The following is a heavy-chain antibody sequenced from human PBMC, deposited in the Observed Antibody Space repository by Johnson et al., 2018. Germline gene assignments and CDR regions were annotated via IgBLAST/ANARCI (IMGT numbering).Heavy chain of an antibody. CDR2: INIDESRT. J-gene: IGHJ6*03. Sequence: VQLQESGGGLVQPGGSLRLSCAASGFSFSNYWMHWVRQPPGKGLVWVSRINIDESRTTYADPVKGRFTISRDNAKNTLYLQMNSLRAEDTAVYYCARARGGAYVDYMDVWGKGTTVTVSS. V-gene: IGHV3-74*01. D-gene: IGHD3-16*01. CDR3: ARARGGAYVDYMDV. CDR1: GFSFSNYW.